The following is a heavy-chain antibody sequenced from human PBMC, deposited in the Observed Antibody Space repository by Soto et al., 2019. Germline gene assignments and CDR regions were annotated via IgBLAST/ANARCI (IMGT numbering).Heavy chain of an antibody. Sequence: VQLVESGGGVVQPGMSLRLSCAASGFTFSSHGMHWVRQAPGKGLEWVAVIWYDGSNKYYADSVKGRFTISRDDSKNMVYLQMNSLRAEDTAVYYCVRDGWYSIQAPYWGQGTLVTVSS. CDR3: VRDGWYSIQAPY. V-gene: IGHV3-33*01. D-gene: IGHD6-19*01. CDR2: IWYDGSNK. J-gene: IGHJ4*02. CDR1: GFTFSSHG.